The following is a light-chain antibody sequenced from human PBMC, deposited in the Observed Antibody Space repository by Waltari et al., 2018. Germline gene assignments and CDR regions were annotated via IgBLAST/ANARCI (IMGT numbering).Light chain of an antibody. CDR2: DAS. Sequence: DIQMTQSPSSLSASVGDRVTITCQASQGINKYLNWYQQKPGKPPNLLIYDASNLETGVPSRFSGSGSGRHFTLTISSLQPEDIATYYCRQYGNLPPSVTFGQGTRLEIK. CDR3: RQYGNLPPSVT. CDR1: QGINKY. V-gene: IGKV1-33*01. J-gene: IGKJ5*01.